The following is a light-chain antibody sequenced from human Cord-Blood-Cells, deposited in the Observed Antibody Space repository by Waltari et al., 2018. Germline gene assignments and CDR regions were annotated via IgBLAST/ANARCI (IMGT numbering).Light chain of an antibody. CDR1: SSALGWYNY. J-gene: IGLJ1*01. V-gene: IGLV2-14*03. Sequence: QSALTQPASVSGSPGQAITISCTGTSSALGWYNYVSWYQQHPGKAPKLMIYDVSNRPSGVSNRFSGSKSGNTASLTISGLQAEDEADYYCSSYTSSSTYVFGTGTKVTVL. CDR3: SSYTSSSTYV. CDR2: DVS.